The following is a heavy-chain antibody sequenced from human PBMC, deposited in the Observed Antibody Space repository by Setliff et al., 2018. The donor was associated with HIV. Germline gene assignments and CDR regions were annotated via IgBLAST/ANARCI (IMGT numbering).Heavy chain of an antibody. V-gene: IGHV4-59*11. CDR3: ARENRIMGSRTVDF. Sequence: SETLSLTCSVSGGSISSHYWTWIRQPPGKGLEWIGYIYYSGSTSYNPSLKSRVTISVDSSKNQLSLKMSSVTAADTAVYYCARENRIMGSRTVDFWGRGTLVTVSS. CDR2: IYYSGST. D-gene: IGHD1-1*01. CDR1: GGSISSHY. J-gene: IGHJ4*02.